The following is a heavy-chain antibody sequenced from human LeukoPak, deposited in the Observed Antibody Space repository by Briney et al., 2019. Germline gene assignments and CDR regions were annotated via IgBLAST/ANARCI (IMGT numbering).Heavy chain of an antibody. CDR1: GFTFSNAW. Sequence: GGSLRLSCAASGFTFSNAWMTWVRQAPGKGLEWLSAISGNGGSTYYADSVKGRFTISRDNSKDTLYLQMNSLRAEDTAVYYCAKSANDTAMVDNWFDPWGQGTLVTVSS. CDR3: AKSANDTAMVDNWFDP. CDR2: ISGNGGST. V-gene: IGHV3-23*01. J-gene: IGHJ5*02. D-gene: IGHD5-18*01.